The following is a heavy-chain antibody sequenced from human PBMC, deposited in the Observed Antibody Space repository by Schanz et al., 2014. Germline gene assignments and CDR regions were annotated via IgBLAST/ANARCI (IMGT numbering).Heavy chain of an antibody. J-gene: IGHJ5*02. CDR3: ARGGSVATIAPYTWFDP. Sequence: PVLVKPSETLSLTCTVSGGSISSGVHYWSWVRQPAGRGLEWIGRIYISGSTRFNPSLKSRVTISLDTSNNQFSLKLNSVTAADTAVYYCARGGSVATIAPYTWFDPWGQGTLVTVSS. V-gene: IGHV4-61*02. D-gene: IGHD5-12*01. CDR2: IYISGST. CDR1: GGSISSGVHY.